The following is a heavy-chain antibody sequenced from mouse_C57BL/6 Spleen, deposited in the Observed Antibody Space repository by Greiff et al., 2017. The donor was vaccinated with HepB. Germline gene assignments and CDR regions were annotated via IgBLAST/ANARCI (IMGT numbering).Heavy chain of an antibody. J-gene: IGHJ1*03. V-gene: IGHV1-76*01. D-gene: IGHD2-2*01. CDR3: AGGYDLWYFDV. CDR2: IYPGSGNT. CDR1: GYTFTDYY. Sequence: QVQLQQSGAELVRPGASVKLSCKASGYTFTDYYINWVKQRPGQGLEWIARIYPGSGNTYYNEKFKGKATLTAEKSSSTAYMQLSSLTSEDSAVYFCAGGYDLWYFDVWGTGTTVTVSS.